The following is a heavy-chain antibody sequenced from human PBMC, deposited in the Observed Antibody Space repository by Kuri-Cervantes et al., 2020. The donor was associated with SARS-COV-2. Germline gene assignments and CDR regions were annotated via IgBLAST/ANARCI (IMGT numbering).Heavy chain of an antibody. CDR3: ARHVGCSSNSCDGYNWFDP. CDR1: GGSISSSSYY. D-gene: IGHD2-2*01. Sequence: SETLSLTCTVSGGSISSSSYYWGRIRQPPGKGLEWIGSIYYSGRTYYNPSLKSRITISVDTSKNQFSLKLSSVTAADTAVYYCARHVGCSSNSCDGYNWFDPWGQGTLVTVSS. J-gene: IGHJ5*02. CDR2: IYYSGRT. V-gene: IGHV4-39*01.